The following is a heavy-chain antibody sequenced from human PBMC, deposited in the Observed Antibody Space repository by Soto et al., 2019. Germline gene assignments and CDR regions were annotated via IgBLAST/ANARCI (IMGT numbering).Heavy chain of an antibody. D-gene: IGHD6-13*01. J-gene: IGHJ6*02. CDR3: AGGSSHYYGMDV. CDR1: GLAFSDYC. V-gene: IGHV3-11*01. Sequence: QVQLVESGGALVKPGGSLRLSCAASGLAFSDYCMTWIRQAPGKGLEWVSYTSSSGGTIYYADSVKGRFTISRDNAKNSLYLQMNSLRAEDTAVYYCAGGSSHYYGMDVWGQGTTVTVSS. CDR2: TSSSGGTI.